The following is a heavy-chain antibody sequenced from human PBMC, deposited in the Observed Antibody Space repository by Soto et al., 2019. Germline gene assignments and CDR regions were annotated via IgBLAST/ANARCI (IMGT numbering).Heavy chain of an antibody. CDR2: INPSGGST. J-gene: IGHJ1*01. Sequence: QVQLVQSGAEVKKPGASVKVSCKASGYTFTSYYMHWVRQVPGQGLEWMGIINPSGGSTSYAQKFQGRVTMTRDTSTSTVYMELSSLRSEDTAVYYCARELYHLLTRLSFFQHWGQGTLVTVSS. V-gene: IGHV1-46*01. D-gene: IGHD2-8*02. CDR1: GYTFTSYY. CDR3: ARELYHLLTRLSFFQH.